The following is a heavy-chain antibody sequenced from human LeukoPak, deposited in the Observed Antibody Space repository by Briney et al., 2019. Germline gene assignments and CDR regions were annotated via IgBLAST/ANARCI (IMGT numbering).Heavy chain of an antibody. D-gene: IGHD3-3*01. CDR1: GYTFTSYG. J-gene: IGHJ5*02. V-gene: IGHV1-18*01. Sequence: ASVKVSCKASGYTFTSYGISWVRPAPGQGLEWMGWISAYNGNTNYAQKLQGRVTMTTDTSTSTAYMELRSLRSDDTAVYYCAREGTYYDFWSGYEESEGWFDPWGQGTLVTVSS. CDR2: ISAYNGNT. CDR3: AREGTYYDFWSGYEESEGWFDP.